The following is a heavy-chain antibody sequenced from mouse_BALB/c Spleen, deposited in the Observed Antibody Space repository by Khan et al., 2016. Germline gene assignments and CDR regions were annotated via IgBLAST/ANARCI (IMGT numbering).Heavy chain of an antibody. D-gene: IGHD1-1*01. CDR1: GYTFSSYW. Sequence: QVQLQQSGAELMKPGASVKISCKATGYTFSSYWIEWVKQRPGQGLEWIGYINPSTGYTEYNQKFKDKATLTADKSSSTAYMQLSSLTSEDSAVYYCATSYYYGSSYYAMDYWGQGTSVTVSS. V-gene: IGHV1S26*01. CDR3: ATSYYYGSSYYAMDY. CDR2: INPSTGYT. J-gene: IGHJ4*01.